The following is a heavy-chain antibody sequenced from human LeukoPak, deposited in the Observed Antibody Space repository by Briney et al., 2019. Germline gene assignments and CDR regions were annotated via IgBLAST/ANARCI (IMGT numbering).Heavy chain of an antibody. Sequence: GGSLRLSCAASGFTFSSYAMSWVRQAPGKGLEWVSAISGSGGSTYYADSVKGRFTISRDNSKNTLYLQMNSLRAEDTAVYYCAKGQDVLRYFDWLSASDYWGQGTLVTVSS. CDR3: AKGQDVLRYFDWLSASDY. CDR2: ISGSGGST. CDR1: GFTFSSYA. D-gene: IGHD3-9*01. J-gene: IGHJ4*02. V-gene: IGHV3-23*01.